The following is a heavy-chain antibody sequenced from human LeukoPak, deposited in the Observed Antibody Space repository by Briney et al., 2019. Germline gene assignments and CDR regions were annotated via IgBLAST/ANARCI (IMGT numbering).Heavy chain of an antibody. D-gene: IGHD2-15*01. CDR2: IYYSGST. V-gene: IGHV4-39*02. J-gene: IGHJ4*02. Sequence: SETLSLTCTVSGGSISSSSYYWGWIRQPPGKGLEWIGSIYYSGSTYYNPSLKSRVTISVDTSENQFSLKLSSVTAADTAVYYCARDPGYCSGSSCYGLGPEGYWGQGTLVTVSS. CDR1: GGSISSSSYY. CDR3: ARDPGYCSGSSCYGLGPEGY.